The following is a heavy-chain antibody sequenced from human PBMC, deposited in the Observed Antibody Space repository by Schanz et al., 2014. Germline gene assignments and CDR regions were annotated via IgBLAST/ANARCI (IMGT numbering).Heavy chain of an antibody. CDR1: GFTFSNYS. D-gene: IGHD2-21*01. Sequence: EVQLVESGGGLVKPGGSLRLSCAASGFTFSNYSMNWVRQAPGKGLEWVSSISSTSSYIFYADSVKGRFTISRDNSNNTVYLQMNTLRAEDTAVYYCAREDCSATSCYFRYWGQGTLVTVSS. J-gene: IGHJ4*02. CDR3: AREDCSATSCYFRY. CDR2: ISSTSSYI. V-gene: IGHV3-21*01.